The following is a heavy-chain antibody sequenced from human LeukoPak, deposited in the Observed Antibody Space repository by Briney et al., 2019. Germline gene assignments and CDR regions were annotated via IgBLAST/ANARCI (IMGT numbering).Heavy chain of an antibody. V-gene: IGHV4-59*01. CDR3: ARVKGYCSGGSCYYFDY. J-gene: IGHJ4*02. Sequence: PSETLSLTCTVSGGSISSYYWSWLRPPPGKGLEWSGYIYYSGSTNYNPSLKSRVTISVDTSKNQFSLKLSSVTAADTAVYYCARVKGYCSGGSCYYFDYWGQGTLVTVSS. D-gene: IGHD2-15*01. CDR2: IYYSGST. CDR1: GGSISSYY.